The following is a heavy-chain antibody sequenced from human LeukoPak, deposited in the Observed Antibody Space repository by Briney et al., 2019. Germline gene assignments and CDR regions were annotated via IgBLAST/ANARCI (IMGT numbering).Heavy chain of an antibody. Sequence: SETLSLTCAVYGGSLNGHYWTWIRQPPGKGLEWIGEINHSGSTNYNASLKRRVTISVDTSMNQFYLKLTSVSAADTAVYYCARISGGYWGQGTPVTVSS. D-gene: IGHD3-10*01. CDR3: ARISGGY. CDR1: GGSLNGHY. V-gene: IGHV4-34*01. CDR2: INHSGST. J-gene: IGHJ4*02.